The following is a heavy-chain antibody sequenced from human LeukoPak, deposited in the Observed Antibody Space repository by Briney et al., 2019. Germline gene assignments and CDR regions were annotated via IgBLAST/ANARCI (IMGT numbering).Heavy chain of an antibody. CDR2: ISRSSSTI. J-gene: IGHJ4*02. V-gene: IGHV3-48*01. CDR3: AKAHLGIDFDY. CDR1: GFIFSNYN. Sequence: GGSLRLSCAASGFIFSNYNMNWVRQAPGKGLEWVSYISRSSSTIYYADSVKGRFTISRDNAKNSLYLQMNSLRAEDTAVYYCAKAHLGIDFDYWGQGTLVTVSS. D-gene: IGHD7-27*01.